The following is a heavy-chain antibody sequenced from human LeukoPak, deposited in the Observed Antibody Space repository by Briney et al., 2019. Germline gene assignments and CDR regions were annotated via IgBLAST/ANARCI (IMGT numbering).Heavy chain of an antibody. CDR3: ARNNDYGDYYFDY. CDR2: IYSGGST. D-gene: IGHD4-17*01. CDR1: GFTVSSNY. V-gene: IGHV3-53*04. Sequence: PGGSLRLSCAASGFTVSSNYMSWVRQAPGKGLEWVSVIYSGGSTYYADPVKGRFTISRHNSKNTLYLQMNSLRAEDTAVYYCARNNDYGDYYFDYWGQGTLVTVSS. J-gene: IGHJ4*02.